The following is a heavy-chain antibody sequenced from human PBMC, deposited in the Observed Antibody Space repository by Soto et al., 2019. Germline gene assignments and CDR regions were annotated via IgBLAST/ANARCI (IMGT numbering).Heavy chain of an antibody. J-gene: IGHJ4*02. V-gene: IGHV4-4*02. CDR2: IYHSGST. Sequence: QVQLQESGPGLVKPSGTLSLTCAVSGGSISSSNWWSWVRQPPGKGLEWIGEIYHSGSTNYNPSLKSRVTISVDNSKNHFSLKLSSVTAADTAVYYCARALSSGWKPYYFDYWGQGTLVTVSS. CDR3: ARALSSGWKPYYFDY. D-gene: IGHD6-19*01. CDR1: GGSISSSNW.